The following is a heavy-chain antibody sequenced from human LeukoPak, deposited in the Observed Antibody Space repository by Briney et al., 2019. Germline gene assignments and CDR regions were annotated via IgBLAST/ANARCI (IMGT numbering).Heavy chain of an antibody. CDR1: GFTFSSYA. J-gene: IGHJ4*02. V-gene: IGHV3-30-3*01. Sequence: GRSLRLSCAASGFTFSSYAMHWVRQAPGKGLEWVAVISYDGSNKYYADSVKGRFTISRDNSKNTLYLQMNSLRAEDTAVYYCAKDASIWFGPPFDYWGQGTLVTVSS. CDR2: ISYDGSNK. CDR3: AKDASIWFGPPFDY. D-gene: IGHD3-10*01.